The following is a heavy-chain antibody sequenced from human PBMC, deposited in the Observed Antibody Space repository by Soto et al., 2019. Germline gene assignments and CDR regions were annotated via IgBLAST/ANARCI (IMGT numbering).Heavy chain of an antibody. J-gene: IGHJ5*02. Sequence: QVHLQESGPGLVKPSETLSLTCSVSGDSISSGYWTWIRQPPGRGLEWIGYMYYSGSFNYTPSLERRVILSVDTSTNQLSLRLGSVSAADTAVYDCASAFYDTVGFGLDPWGQGARVTLSS. CDR1: GDSISSGY. CDR3: ASAFYDTVGFGLDP. CDR2: MYYSGSF. D-gene: IGHD3-22*01. V-gene: IGHV4-59*01.